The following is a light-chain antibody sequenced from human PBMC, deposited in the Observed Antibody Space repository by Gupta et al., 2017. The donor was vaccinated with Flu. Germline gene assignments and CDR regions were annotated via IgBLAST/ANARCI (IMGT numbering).Light chain of an antibody. CDR2: EVS. CDR1: FSDVGGYNY. V-gene: IGLV2-14*03. J-gene: IGLJ1*01. CDR3: LSKTGSITYV. Sequence: QSALTQPASVSGSPGQSITISCTGTFSDVGGYNYVSWYQQYPGKAPKLMIYEVSNRPSGVSNRFSSSKSGYTASLTISGLQAEDEADYYCLSKTGSITYVFGTGTKVTVL.